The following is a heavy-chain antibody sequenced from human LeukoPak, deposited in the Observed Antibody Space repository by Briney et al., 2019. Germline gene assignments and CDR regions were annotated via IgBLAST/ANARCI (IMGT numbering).Heavy chain of an antibody. J-gene: IGHJ4*02. V-gene: IGHV4-39*07. CDR3: ARAMSIAARLRTIFDY. Sequence: SETLSLTCTVSGDSISSSNSYWGWIRQPPGKGLEWIGSIYYSGNTYYNASLKSRVTISVDTSKNQFSLNLTSVTAADTAVYYCARAMSIAARLRTIFDYWGQGTLVTVSS. CDR1: GDSISSSNSY. D-gene: IGHD6-6*01. CDR2: IYYSGNT.